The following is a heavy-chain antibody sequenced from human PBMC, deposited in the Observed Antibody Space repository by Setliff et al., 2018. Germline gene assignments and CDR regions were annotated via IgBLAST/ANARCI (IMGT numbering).Heavy chain of an antibody. Sequence: GASVKVSCKASGGTFSTYAISWVRQAPGQGLEWMGGIIPIFATANYAQKFQGRVTITADESTSTAYMELSSLRSEDTAVYYCARGEATVTIFGVDYYMDVWGKGTTVTVSS. D-gene: IGHD3-3*01. V-gene: IGHV1-69*13. CDR1: GGTFSTYA. CDR2: IIPIFATA. CDR3: ARGEATVTIFGVDYYMDV. J-gene: IGHJ6*03.